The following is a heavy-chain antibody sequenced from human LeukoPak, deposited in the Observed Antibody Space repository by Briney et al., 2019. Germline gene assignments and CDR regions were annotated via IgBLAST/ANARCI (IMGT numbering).Heavy chain of an antibody. V-gene: IGHV3-11*01. CDR3: AREEVRSNYANDAFDI. Sequence: PGGSLRLSCAASGFTFSDYYMSWIRQAPGKGLEWVSYISSSGSTIYYADSVKGRFTISRDNAKNSLYLQMNSLRAEDTAVYYCAREEVRSNYANDAFDIWGQGTMVTVSS. CDR2: ISSSGSTI. J-gene: IGHJ3*02. CDR1: GFTFSDYY. D-gene: IGHD4-11*01.